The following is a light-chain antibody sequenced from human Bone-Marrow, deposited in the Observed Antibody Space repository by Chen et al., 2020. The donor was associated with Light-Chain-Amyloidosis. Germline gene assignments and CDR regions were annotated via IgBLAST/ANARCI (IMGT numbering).Light chain of an antibody. J-gene: IGLJ3*02. CDR1: NIGSTS. CDR3: QVWDRSSDRPV. CDR2: DDS. V-gene: IGLV3-21*02. Sequence: SYVLTQPSSVSVAPGQTATIACGGNNIGSTSVHWYQQTPGQAPLLVVYDDSDRPSGISERLSGSNSGNTATLTISRVEAGDEADYYCQVWDRSSDRPVFGGGTKLTVV.